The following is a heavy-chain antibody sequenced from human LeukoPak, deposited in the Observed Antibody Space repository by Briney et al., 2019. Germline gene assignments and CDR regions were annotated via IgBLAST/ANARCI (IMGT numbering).Heavy chain of an antibody. Sequence: ASVKVSCKASGYTFTGYYMHWVRQALGQGLEWMGWINAGNGNTKYSQEFQGRVTITRDTSAGTAYMELSSPRSEDMAVYYCARGELVYWGQGTLVTVSS. CDR2: INAGNGNT. CDR1: GYTFTGYY. CDR3: ARGELVY. J-gene: IGHJ4*02. V-gene: IGHV1-3*03. D-gene: IGHD3-10*01.